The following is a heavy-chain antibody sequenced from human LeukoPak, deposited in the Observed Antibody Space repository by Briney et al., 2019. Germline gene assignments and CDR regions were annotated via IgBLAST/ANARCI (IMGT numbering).Heavy chain of an antibody. V-gene: IGHV3-20*04. CDR3: ARGYCSGGSCWYFDY. J-gene: IGHJ4*02. CDR1: GFTFDDYG. D-gene: IGHD2-15*01. Sequence: GGSLRLSCAASGFTFDDYGMNWVRQAPGKGLEWVSGINWNGGSIGYGDSVKGRFTISRDNAKSSLYLQMNSLRAEDTALYYCARGYCSGGSCWYFDYWGQGTLVTVSS. CDR2: INWNGGSI.